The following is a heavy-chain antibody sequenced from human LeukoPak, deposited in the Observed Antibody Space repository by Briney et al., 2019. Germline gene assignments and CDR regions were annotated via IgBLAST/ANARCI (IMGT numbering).Heavy chain of an antibody. V-gene: IGHV3-11*01. Sequence: PGGSLRLSCAASGFTFSIYAMSWIRQAPGKGLEWISYISNSGSTIYYADSVKGRFTISRDNAKNSLYLQMNSLRAEDTAVYYCARGTYYYDSSGYYYIDYWGQGTLVTVSS. J-gene: IGHJ4*02. CDR2: ISNSGSTI. CDR3: ARGTYYYDSSGYYYIDY. CDR1: GFTFSIYA. D-gene: IGHD3-22*01.